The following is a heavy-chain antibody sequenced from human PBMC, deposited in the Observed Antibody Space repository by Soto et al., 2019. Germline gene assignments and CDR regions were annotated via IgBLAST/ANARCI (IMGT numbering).Heavy chain of an antibody. V-gene: IGHV3-30-3*01. CDR1: GFTFSSYA. Sequence: QVQLVESGGGVVQPGRSLRLSCAASGFTFSSYAMHWVRQAPGKGLEWVAVISYDGSNKYYADSVKGRFTISRDNSKNTLYLQMNSLRAEDTAVYYCARDRFALPYYYVMDVWGQGTTVTVSS. CDR2: ISYDGSNK. CDR3: ARDRFALPYYYVMDV. J-gene: IGHJ6*02. D-gene: IGHD3-16*01.